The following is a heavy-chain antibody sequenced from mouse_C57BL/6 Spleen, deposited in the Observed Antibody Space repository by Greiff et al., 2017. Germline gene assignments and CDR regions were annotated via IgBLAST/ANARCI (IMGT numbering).Heavy chain of an antibody. CDR3: ARDWAWYYFDY. V-gene: IGHV5-17*01. D-gene: IGHD4-1*01. J-gene: IGHJ2*01. CDR1: GFTFSDYG. Sequence: EVKVVESGGGLVKPGGSLKLSCAASGFTFSDYGMHWVRQAPEKGLEWVAYTSSGSSTIYYADTVKGRFTISRDNAKNTLFLQMTSLRSEDTAMYYCARDWAWYYFDYWGQGTTLTVSS. CDR2: TSSGSSTI.